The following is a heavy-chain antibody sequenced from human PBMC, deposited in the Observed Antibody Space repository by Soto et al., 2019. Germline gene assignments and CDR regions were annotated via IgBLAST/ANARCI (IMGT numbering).Heavy chain of an antibody. Sequence: SETLSLTCAVYGRSFGGYYWSWIRQPPGKGLEWIGEINHSGSTNYNPSLKSRVTISVDTSKNQFSLKLSSVTAADTAVYCCARGISYDYIWGSYPNYFDYWGQGNLVTVSS. J-gene: IGHJ4*02. CDR2: INHSGST. D-gene: IGHD3-16*01. V-gene: IGHV4-34*01. CDR3: ARGISYDYIWGSYPNYFDY. CDR1: GRSFGGYY.